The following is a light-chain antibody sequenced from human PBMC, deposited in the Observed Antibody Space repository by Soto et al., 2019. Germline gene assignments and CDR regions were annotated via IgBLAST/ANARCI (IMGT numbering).Light chain of an antibody. Sequence: QSALTQPPSASGSPGQSVTISCTGTSGDVGAYDYVSWYQQHPGKAPKLLIYEVTKRPLGVPDRFSGSKSGNAASLTVSGLQAEDEADYYCSSYAGSNYPYVFGTGTTVTV. CDR2: EVT. CDR3: SSYAGSNYPYV. V-gene: IGLV2-8*01. J-gene: IGLJ1*01. CDR1: SGDVGAYDY.